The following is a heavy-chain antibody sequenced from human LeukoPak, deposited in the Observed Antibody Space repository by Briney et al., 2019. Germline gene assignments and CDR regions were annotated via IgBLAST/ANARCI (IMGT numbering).Heavy chain of an antibody. Sequence: SETLSLTCAVYGGSFSGYYWSWIRQPPGKGLEWIGEINHSGGTNYNPSLKSRVTISADTSKNQFSLKLSSVTAADTAVYYCAQNGQSGFSFDPWGQGTLVTVSS. J-gene: IGHJ5*02. CDR2: INHSGGT. CDR3: AQNGQSGFSFDP. V-gene: IGHV4-34*01. D-gene: IGHD2-8*01. CDR1: GGSFSGYY.